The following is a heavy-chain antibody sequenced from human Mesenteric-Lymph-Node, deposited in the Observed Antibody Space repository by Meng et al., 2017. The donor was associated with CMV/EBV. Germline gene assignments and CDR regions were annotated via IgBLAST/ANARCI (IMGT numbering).Heavy chain of an antibody. CDR1: GYSISSGYY. CDR2: IYLSGST. CDR3: ARSAGYDSSGYLYFDY. D-gene: IGHD3-22*01. Sequence: GSLRLSCTVSGYSISSGYYWGWIRQPPGKGLEWIGSIYLSGSTYYNPSLKSRVTISVDTSKNQFSLKLSSVTAADTAVYYCARSAGYDSSGYLYFDYWGQGTLVTVSS. J-gene: IGHJ4*02. V-gene: IGHV4-38-2*02.